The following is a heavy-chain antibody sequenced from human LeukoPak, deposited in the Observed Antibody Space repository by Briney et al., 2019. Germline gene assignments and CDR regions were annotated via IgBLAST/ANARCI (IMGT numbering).Heavy chain of an antibody. V-gene: IGHV3-53*01. Sequence: GGSLRLSCAASGFTVSSNYMSWVRQAPGKGLEWVSVIYSGGSTYYADSVKGRFTISRDNSKNTLYLQMNSLRAEDTAVYYCARVGGSGSYYANYFDYWGQGTLVTVSS. CDR2: IYSGGST. D-gene: IGHD3-10*01. CDR3: ARVGGSGSYYANYFDY. CDR1: GFTVSSNY. J-gene: IGHJ4*02.